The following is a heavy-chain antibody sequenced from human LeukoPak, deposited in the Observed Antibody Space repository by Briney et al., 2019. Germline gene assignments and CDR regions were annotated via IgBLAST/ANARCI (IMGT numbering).Heavy chain of an antibody. V-gene: IGHV2-5*01. D-gene: IGHD3-3*01. J-gene: IGHJ4*02. Sequence: SGPTLVKPTQTLTLTCTFSGFSLSTSGVGVGWIRQPPGKALEWLALIYWNDDKRYSPSLKSRLTITKDTSKNQVVLTMTNMDRVDTATYYCAHSNTIYYDFWRGPLFDYGGQGTLVTVPS. CDR1: GFSLSTSGVG. CDR2: IYWNDDK. CDR3: AHSNTIYYDFWRGPLFDY.